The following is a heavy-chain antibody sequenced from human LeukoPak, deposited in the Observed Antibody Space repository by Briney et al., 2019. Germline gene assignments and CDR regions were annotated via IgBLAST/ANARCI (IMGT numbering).Heavy chain of an antibody. CDR1: GFTFDDYA. V-gene: IGHV3-9*01. CDR3: AKVAIVGATSDAFDI. CDR2: ITWNSGSI. Sequence: GGSLRLSCAASGFTFDDYAMHWVRQAPGKGLEWVSGITWNSGSIDYADSVNGRFTVSRDNAKNSLYLQMNRLRAEDTALYYCAKVAIVGATSDAFDIWGQGTMVTVSP. J-gene: IGHJ3*02. D-gene: IGHD1-26*01.